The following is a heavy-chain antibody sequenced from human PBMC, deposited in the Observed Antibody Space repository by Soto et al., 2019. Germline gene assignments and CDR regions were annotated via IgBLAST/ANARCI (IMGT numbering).Heavy chain of an antibody. V-gene: IGHV3-15*01. Sequence: GGSLRLSCAASGFTFSNAWMSWVRQAPGKGLEWVGRIKSKTDGGTTDYAAPVKGRFTISRDDSKNTLYLQMNSLKTEDTAVYYCTTDTIAFGGVIVIDPWGQGTLVTVSS. D-gene: IGHD3-16*02. CDR1: GFTFSNAW. CDR3: TTDTIAFGGVIVIDP. CDR2: IKSKTDGGTT. J-gene: IGHJ5*02.